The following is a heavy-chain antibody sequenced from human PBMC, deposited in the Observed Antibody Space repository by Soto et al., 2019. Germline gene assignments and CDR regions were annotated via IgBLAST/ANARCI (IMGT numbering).Heavy chain of an antibody. Sequence: EVQLAESGGDLVKPGGSLRLSCAASGFTFNTAWMNWVRQSPGKGLEWVGRIKSKGNGGTIDYAAPVKGRFTISRDDSKNTLYLEMNGLNTEDTALYYCTADLPDWGAYALDYWSQGILVTVSS. D-gene: IGHD3-16*01. CDR3: TADLPDWGAYALDY. J-gene: IGHJ4*02. V-gene: IGHV3-15*07. CDR1: GFTFNTAW. CDR2: IKSKGNGGTI.